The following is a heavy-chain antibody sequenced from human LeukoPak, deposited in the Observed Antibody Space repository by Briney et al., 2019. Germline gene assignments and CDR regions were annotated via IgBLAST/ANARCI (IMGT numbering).Heavy chain of an antibody. CDR1: GFTFSNYS. CDR2: ISTSSTHI. V-gene: IGHV3-21*01. J-gene: IGHJ4*02. Sequence: GGSLRLSCAASGFTFSNYSMNWVRQTPGKGLEWVSSISTSSTHIYYADSVEGRFTITRDNAKNSLFLQMNSLRAEDTAVYYCATISLTYSDYDLGFFDSWGQGALVTVSS. D-gene: IGHD5-12*01. CDR3: ATISLTYSDYDLGFFDS.